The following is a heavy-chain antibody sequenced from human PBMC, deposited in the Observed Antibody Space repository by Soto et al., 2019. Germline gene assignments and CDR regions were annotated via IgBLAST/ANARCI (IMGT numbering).Heavy chain of an antibody. CDR1: GYTFTNYG. CDR2: ISAYNGNT. Sequence: ASVKVSCKASGYTFTNYGISWVRQAPGQGLEWMGWISAYNGNTKYAQKFQGRITMTTDTSTSTAYMELRSLRSDDTAVYYCARGVGSGSYYNQYNWFDPWGQGTLVTVSS. D-gene: IGHD3-10*01. CDR3: ARGVGSGSYYNQYNWFDP. J-gene: IGHJ5*02. V-gene: IGHV1-18*01.